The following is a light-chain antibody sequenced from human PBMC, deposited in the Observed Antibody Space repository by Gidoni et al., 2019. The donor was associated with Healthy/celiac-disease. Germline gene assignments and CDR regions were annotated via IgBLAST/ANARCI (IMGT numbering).Light chain of an antibody. CDR3: MQARQTPPT. Sequence: DIVMTQSPLSLPVTPGEPASISCRSSQSLLHSNGYNYLDWYLQKPGQSPQLLIYLGSNRAAGVPDRFSGSGSGTDFTLKISRVEAEDVGGDYCMQARQTPPTLGQGTKVEIK. J-gene: IGKJ1*01. CDR1: QSLLHSNGYNY. CDR2: LGS. V-gene: IGKV2-28*01.